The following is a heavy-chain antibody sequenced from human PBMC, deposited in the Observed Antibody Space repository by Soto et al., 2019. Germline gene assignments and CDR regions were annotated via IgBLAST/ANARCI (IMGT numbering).Heavy chain of an antibody. CDR3: ARGISMIVEVQRDAPDKYYFDS. Sequence: QVQLQQWGAGLLKPSKTLSLTCAVYGGSFSGHYWSWIRQPPGKGLEWIGEINHSGSTNSNPSLKSRVTISVDTSKKQFSLKLSSVTAADTAVYYCARGISMIVEVQRDAPDKYYFDSWGQGTLVTVSS. V-gene: IGHV4-34*01. J-gene: IGHJ4*02. D-gene: IGHD3-22*01. CDR2: INHSGST. CDR1: GGSFSGHY.